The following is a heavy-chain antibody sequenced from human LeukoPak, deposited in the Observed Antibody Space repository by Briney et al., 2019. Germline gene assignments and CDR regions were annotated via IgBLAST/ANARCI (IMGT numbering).Heavy chain of an antibody. Sequence: GGSLRLSCAASGFTFSSYSMNWVRQAPGKGLEWVSSISSSSSYIYYADSVKGRFTISRDNAKNSLYLQTNSLRAEDTAVYYCARDLTPYDFWTDNYFDYWGQGTLVTVSS. J-gene: IGHJ4*02. CDR1: GFTFSSYS. D-gene: IGHD3-3*01. V-gene: IGHV3-21*01. CDR3: ARDLTPYDFWTDNYFDY. CDR2: ISSSSSYI.